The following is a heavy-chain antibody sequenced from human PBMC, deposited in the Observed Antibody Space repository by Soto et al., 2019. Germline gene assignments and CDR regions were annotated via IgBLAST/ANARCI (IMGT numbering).Heavy chain of an antibody. Sequence: QITLKEAGPTLVKPTQTLTLTCTFSGFSLSTTGEGVFWIRQPPGKTPEWLALVHWNDDKRYSPSLRHTLTIRKEISRQQVVTALTTPDPVDKGTYYCADRSLRDTSPDYTSLDVWGQVTTVIVSS. D-gene: IGHD4-4*01. CDR2: VHWNDDK. J-gene: IGHJ6*02. CDR3: ADRSLRDTSPDYTSLDV. V-gene: IGHV2-5*01. CDR1: GFSLSTTGEG.